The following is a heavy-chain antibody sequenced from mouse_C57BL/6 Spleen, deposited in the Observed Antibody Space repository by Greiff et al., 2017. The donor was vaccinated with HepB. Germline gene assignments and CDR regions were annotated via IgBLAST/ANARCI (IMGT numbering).Heavy chain of an antibody. D-gene: IGHD1-1*01. J-gene: IGHJ1*03. CDR3: ARSSYYYGSSHWYFDV. CDR2: INPNNGGT. V-gene: IGHV1-18*01. CDR1: GYTFTDYN. Sequence: VHVKQSGPELVKPGASVKIPCKASGYTFTDYNMDWVKQSHGKSLEWIGDINPNNGGTIYNQKFKGKATLTVDKSSSTAYMELRSLTSEDTAVYYCARSSYYYGSSHWYFDVWGTGTTVTVSS.